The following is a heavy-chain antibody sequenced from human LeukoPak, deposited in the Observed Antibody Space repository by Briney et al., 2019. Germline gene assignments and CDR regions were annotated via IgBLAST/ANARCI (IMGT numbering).Heavy chain of an antibody. CDR3: ARGSTRPHNWFDP. J-gene: IGHJ5*02. D-gene: IGHD2-2*01. CDR2: INPNSGGT. Sequence: GASVKVSCKASGYTLTGYYMHWVRQAPGQGLEWMGWINPNSGGTNYAQKFQGRVTMTRDTSISTAYMELSRLRSDDTAVYYCARGSTRPHNWFDPWGQGILVTVSS. V-gene: IGHV1-2*02. CDR1: GYTLTGYY.